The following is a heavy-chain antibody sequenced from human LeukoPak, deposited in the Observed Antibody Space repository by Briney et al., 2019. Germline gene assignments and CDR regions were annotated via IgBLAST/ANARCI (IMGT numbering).Heavy chain of an antibody. V-gene: IGHV4-4*07. CDR1: GGSISSYY. CDR3: ARGRAYCSSTSCYDYFDY. CDR2: IYTSGST. J-gene: IGHJ4*02. D-gene: IGHD2-2*01. Sequence: SETLSLTCTVSGGSISSYYWSWIRQPAGKGLEWIGRIYTSGSTNYNPSLKSRVTMSVDTSKNQFSLKLSSVTAADTAVYYCARGRAYCSSTSCYDYFDYWGQGTLVTVSS.